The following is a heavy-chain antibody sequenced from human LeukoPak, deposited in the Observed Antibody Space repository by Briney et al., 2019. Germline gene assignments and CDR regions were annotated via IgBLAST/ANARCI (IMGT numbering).Heavy chain of an antibody. D-gene: IGHD4-17*01. CDR1: GFTFSSYS. J-gene: IGHJ4*02. V-gene: IGHV3-21*01. Sequence: GGSLRLSCAASGFTFSSYSMDWIRQAPGKGLEWVSSISSSTSYIYYADSVKGRFTISKDNAKNSLYLQMNSLRAEDAAVYYCARAGGSTVSHSDYWGQGTLVTVSS. CDR2: ISSSTSYI. CDR3: ARAGGSTVSHSDY.